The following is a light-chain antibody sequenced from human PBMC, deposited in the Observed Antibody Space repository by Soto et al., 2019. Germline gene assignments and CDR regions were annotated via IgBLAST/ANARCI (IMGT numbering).Light chain of an antibody. Sequence: SYVLTQQPSVSLAPGETARITCGGNNIGDKSVHWYQWKPGQALTLIIYNDGDRPSGLPERFSGSKSGNTATLTVSRVEAGDEADYYCQVWGSNADPYVVFGGGTKLTVL. J-gene: IGLJ2*01. CDR2: NDG. CDR3: QVWGSNADPYVV. V-gene: IGLV3-21*01. CDR1: NIGDKS.